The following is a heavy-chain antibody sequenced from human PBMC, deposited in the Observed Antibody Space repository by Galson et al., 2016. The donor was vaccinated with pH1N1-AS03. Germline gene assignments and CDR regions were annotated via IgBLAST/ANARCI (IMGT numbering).Heavy chain of an antibody. CDR3: ARDWGFSWTSRPTFDF. J-gene: IGHJ3*01. D-gene: IGHD6-13*01. CDR1: GFTFTDYY. Sequence: SLRLSCAASGFTFTDYYMTWIRQAPGKGLELISYISSRGSTKYYADSVKGRFAISRDDTKKPVYLQMDRLRVEDTAVYYCARDWGFSWTSRPTFDFWGQGTMVAVSA. V-gene: IGHV3-11*01. CDR2: ISSRGSTK.